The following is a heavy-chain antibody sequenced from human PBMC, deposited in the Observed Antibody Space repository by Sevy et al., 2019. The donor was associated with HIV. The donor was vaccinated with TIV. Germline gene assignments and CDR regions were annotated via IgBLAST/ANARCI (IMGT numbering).Heavy chain of an antibody. Sequence: SETLSLTCTVSGGSISSSSYYWGWIRQPPGKGLEWIGSSYYSGSTYYNPALKSRVTITVDTSKNQFPLKLSSVTAADTAVYYCAVITMVRGVTYYYYGMDVWGQGTTVTVSS. D-gene: IGHD3-10*01. CDR2: SYYSGST. CDR1: GGSISSSSYY. V-gene: IGHV4-39*01. CDR3: AVITMVRGVTYYYYGMDV. J-gene: IGHJ6*02.